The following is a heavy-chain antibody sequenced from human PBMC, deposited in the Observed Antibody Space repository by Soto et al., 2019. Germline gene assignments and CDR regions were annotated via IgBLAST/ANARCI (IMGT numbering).Heavy chain of an antibody. Sequence: SVKVSCKASGGTFSSYTISWVRQAPGQGLEWMGRIIPILGNANYAQKFQGRVTMTADTSTSTAYMELRSLRSDDTAVYYCARGCSSTSSSTGEFGVVTDPRCYWGQGTLVTVSS. V-gene: IGHV1-69*02. CDR2: IIPILGNA. CDR1: GGTFSSYT. D-gene: IGHD2-2*01. J-gene: IGHJ4*02. CDR3: ARGCSSTSSSTGEFGVVTDPRCY.